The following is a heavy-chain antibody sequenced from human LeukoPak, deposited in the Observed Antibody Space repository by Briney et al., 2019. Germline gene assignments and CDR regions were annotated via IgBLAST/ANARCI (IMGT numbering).Heavy chain of an antibody. D-gene: IGHD6-19*01. CDR2: ISSSSSYI. CDR1: GFTFSSYS. Sequence: GSLRLSCAASGFTFSSYSMNWVRQAPGKGLEWVSSISSSSSYIYYADSVKGRFTICRDNAKNSLYLQMNSLRAEDTAVYYCARDVGIAVAGPLRYWGQGTPVTVSS. J-gene: IGHJ4*02. CDR3: ARDVGIAVAGPLRY. V-gene: IGHV3-21*01.